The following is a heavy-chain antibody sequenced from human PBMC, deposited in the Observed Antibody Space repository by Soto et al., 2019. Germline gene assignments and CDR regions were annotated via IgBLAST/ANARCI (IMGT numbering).Heavy chain of an antibody. CDR2: IIPIFGTG. J-gene: IGHJ4*02. CDR1: GGTFTSYA. D-gene: IGHD5-12*01. V-gene: IGHV1-69*13. CDR3: ARGTQLGANFDY. Sequence: SGKVSCNPSGGTFTSYAISWVRQAPGQGLEWMGGIIPIFGTGNYAQKFQGRVTITADESTSTAYMELSSLRSEETAVYYCARGTQLGANFDYWGQGTLVTVS.